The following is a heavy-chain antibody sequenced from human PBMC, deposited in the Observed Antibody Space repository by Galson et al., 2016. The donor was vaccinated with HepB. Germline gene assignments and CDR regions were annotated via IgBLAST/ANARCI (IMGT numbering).Heavy chain of an antibody. D-gene: IGHD5-12*01. CDR2: IFYSGST. CDR1: GDSIKKNSYF. CDR3: VRLKGGWLHDGWLDP. V-gene: IGHV4-39*01. J-gene: IGHJ5*02. Sequence: SETLSLTCTVSGDSIKKNSYFWGWIRQPPGKGLEWIGSIFYSGSTDYNPSLKSRVTITVDTSKNQFFLRLSSVTAADTAVYYCVRLKGGWLHDGWLDPWGQGTLVTVSA.